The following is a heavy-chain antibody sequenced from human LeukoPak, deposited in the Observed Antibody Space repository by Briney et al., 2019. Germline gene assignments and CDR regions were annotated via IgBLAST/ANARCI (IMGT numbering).Heavy chain of an antibody. J-gene: IGHJ4*02. D-gene: IGHD3-22*01. Sequence: SETLSLTCTVSGGSISSSSYYWGWIRHPPGKGLEWIGSIYYSGSTYYNPSLKSRVTISVDTSKNQFSLKLSSVTAADTAVYYCARLRITMIVVVIPLFDYWGQGTLVTVSS. CDR3: ARLRITMIVVVIPLFDY. V-gene: IGHV4-39*01. CDR2: IYYSGST. CDR1: GGSISSSSYY.